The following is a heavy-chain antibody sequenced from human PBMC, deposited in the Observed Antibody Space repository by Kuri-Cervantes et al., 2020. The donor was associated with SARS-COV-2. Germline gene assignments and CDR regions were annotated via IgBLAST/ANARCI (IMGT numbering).Heavy chain of an antibody. CDR2: ISYDGSNK. V-gene: IGHV3-30-3*01. J-gene: IGHJ6*01. Sequence: GGSLRLSCAASGFTFSSYAMHWVRQAPGKGLEWVAVISYDGSNKYYADSVKGRFTISRDNSKNMLYLQMNNLRGEDTAVYYCAKDRGYDHYSGMDVWGQGTTVTVSS. D-gene: IGHD5-12*01. CDR1: GFTFSSYA. CDR3: AKDRGYDHYSGMDV.